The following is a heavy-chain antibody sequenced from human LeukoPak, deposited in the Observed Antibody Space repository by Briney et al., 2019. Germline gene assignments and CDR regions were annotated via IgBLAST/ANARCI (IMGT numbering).Heavy chain of an antibody. Sequence: GGSLRLSCAASGFTFSSYSMNWVRQAPGKGLEWVSVIYSGGSTYYADSVKGRFTISRHNSKNTLYLQMNSLRAEDTAVYYCARSYPNLAAGTDYWGQGTLVTVSS. D-gene: IGHD6-19*01. CDR1: GFTFSSYS. V-gene: IGHV3-53*04. CDR3: ARSYPNLAAGTDY. CDR2: IYSGGST. J-gene: IGHJ4*02.